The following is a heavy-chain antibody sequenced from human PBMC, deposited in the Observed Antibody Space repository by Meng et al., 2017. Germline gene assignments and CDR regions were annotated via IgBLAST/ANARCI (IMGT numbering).Heavy chain of an antibody. D-gene: IGHD6-13*01. J-gene: IGHJ4*02. CDR3: ARDEDISAAGKLFGDY. CDR1: GSNFPAYY. CDR2: IDPKSGDT. Sequence: RRVQFEDEGKRPGAPVKVSCKPSGSNFPAYYIHWVRQAPGQGLEWMGRIDPKSGDTHYAQKFQGRVTMTGDTSIGTAYMELRGLRSDDTAVYFCARDEDISAAGKLFGDYWGQGTLVTVSS. V-gene: IGHV1-2*06.